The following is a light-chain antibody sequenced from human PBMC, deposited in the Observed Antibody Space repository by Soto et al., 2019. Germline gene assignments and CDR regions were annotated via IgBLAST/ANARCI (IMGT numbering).Light chain of an antibody. V-gene: IGKV1-9*01. CDR1: QGIRSY. CDR2: AAS. J-gene: IGKJ2*01. CDR3: QLLTSNPLYA. Sequence: DIQLTQSPSFLSASVGDRVTITCGASQGIRSYFDWYQQKPGKAPKLLIYAASTLQSGVPSSFSGSGSGTEFTLSISSLPPEDFATYYCQLLTSNPLYAFGQVTKLEI.